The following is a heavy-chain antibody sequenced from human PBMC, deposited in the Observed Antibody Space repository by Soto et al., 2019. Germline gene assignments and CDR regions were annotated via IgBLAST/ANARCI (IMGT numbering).Heavy chain of an antibody. J-gene: IGHJ4*02. Sequence: GGSLRLSCAASGFTFSSYAMSWFRQAPGKGLEWVSAISGSGGSTYYADSVKGRFTISRDNSKNTLYLQMNSLRAEDTAVYYCAKVSEGSYDFDYWGQGTLVTVSS. CDR1: GFTFSSYA. V-gene: IGHV3-23*01. CDR2: ISGSGGST. D-gene: IGHD1-26*01. CDR3: AKVSEGSYDFDY.